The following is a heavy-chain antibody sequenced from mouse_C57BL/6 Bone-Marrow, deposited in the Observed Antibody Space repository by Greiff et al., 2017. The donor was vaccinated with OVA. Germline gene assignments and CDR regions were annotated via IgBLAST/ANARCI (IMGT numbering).Heavy chain of an antibody. CDR1: GFSFTSYA. J-gene: IGHJ1*03. D-gene: IGHD1-1*01. CDR3: ARLDGSSHWYFDV. CDR2: IWTGGGT. Sequence: VQGVESGPGLVAPSQSLSITCTVSGFSFTSYAISWVRQPPGKGLEWLGVIWTGGGTNYNSALKSRLSISKDNSKSQVFLKMNSLQTDDTARYYCARLDGSSHWYFDVWGTGTTVTVSS. V-gene: IGHV2-9-1*01.